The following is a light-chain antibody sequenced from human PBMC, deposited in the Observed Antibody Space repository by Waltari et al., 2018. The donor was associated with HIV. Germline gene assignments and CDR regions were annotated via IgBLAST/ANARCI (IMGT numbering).Light chain of an antibody. V-gene: IGKV1-5*03. Sequence: DIQMPQSTSPLSASVGDRGPITCRASQSVSSWLAWYQQKPGKPPKLLIYKASSLESGVPSRFSGSGSGTEFTLTISSLQPDDFATYYCQQYDNYLTFGPGTKVDIK. CDR2: KAS. CDR1: QSVSSW. CDR3: QQYDNYLT. J-gene: IGKJ3*01.